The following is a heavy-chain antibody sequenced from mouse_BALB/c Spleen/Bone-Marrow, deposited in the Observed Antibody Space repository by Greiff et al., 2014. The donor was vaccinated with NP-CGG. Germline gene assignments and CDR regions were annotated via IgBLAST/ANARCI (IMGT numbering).Heavy chain of an antibody. CDR2: ISNGGRYA. J-gene: IGHJ4*01. CDR1: GFTFSDYA. Sequence: EVHLVESGGGLVKPGGSLKLSCAASGFTFSDYAMSWVRQTPEKRLEWVATISNGGRYAYFPDSVKGRFTISRDNAKNSLYLQMNSLRSEDTDMYYCTGSGGDSALDYWGQGTSVTVSS. V-gene: IGHV5-9-3*01. CDR3: TGSGGDSALDY.